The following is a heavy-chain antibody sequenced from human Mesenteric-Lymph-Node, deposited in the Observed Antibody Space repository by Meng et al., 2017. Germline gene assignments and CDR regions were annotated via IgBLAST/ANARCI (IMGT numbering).Heavy chain of an antibody. CDR2: INPHAGGM. J-gene: IGHJ4*02. D-gene: IGHD4-11*01. V-gene: IGHV1-2*06. Sequence: QVQLVQSGVEVQKRGALVPVSCKASGCTSTGSNMHCVRQAPGQGREWMGRINPHAGGMNYAQELQGRVAMTRDTSISTAYMELSRLRTDDTAVYYCAKIGSNHQFDLWGQGTLVTVSS. CDR3: AKIGSNHQFDL. CDR1: GCTSTGSN.